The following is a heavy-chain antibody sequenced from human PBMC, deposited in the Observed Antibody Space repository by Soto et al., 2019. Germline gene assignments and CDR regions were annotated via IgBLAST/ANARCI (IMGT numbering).Heavy chain of an antibody. CDR1: GGSISSYY. Sequence: PSETLSLTCTVSGGSISSYYWSWIRQPPGKGLAWIGYIYYSGSTNYNPSLKSRVTISVDTSKNQFSLKLSSVTAADTAVYYCAGRSIAARRNYYYYGMDVWGQGTTVTV. J-gene: IGHJ6*02. V-gene: IGHV4-59*12. CDR2: IYYSGST. CDR3: AGRSIAARRNYYYYGMDV. D-gene: IGHD6-6*01.